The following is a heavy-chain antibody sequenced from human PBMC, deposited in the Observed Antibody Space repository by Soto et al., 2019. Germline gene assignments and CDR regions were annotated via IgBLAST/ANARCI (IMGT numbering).Heavy chain of an antibody. Sequence: GESLKISCQGSGYSFAGYWITWVRQKPGEGLEWMGRIDPSDSQTYYSPSFRGHVTISVTKSITTVFLQWSSLRASDTAMYYCARQIYDSDTGPNFQYYFDSWGQGTPVTVSS. CDR1: GYSFAGYW. J-gene: IGHJ4*02. CDR2: IDPSDSQT. CDR3: ARQIYDSDTGPNFQYYFDS. V-gene: IGHV5-10-1*01. D-gene: IGHD3-22*01.